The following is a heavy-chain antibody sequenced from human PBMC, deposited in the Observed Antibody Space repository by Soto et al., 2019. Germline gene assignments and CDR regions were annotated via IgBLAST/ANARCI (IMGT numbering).Heavy chain of an antibody. CDR1: GFTFDDYA. D-gene: IGHD2-2*01. V-gene: IGHV3-9*01. J-gene: IGHJ5*02. CDR3: AKARGCSSTSCPSGFDP. CDR2: ISWNSGSI. Sequence: GGSLRLSCAASGFTFDDYAMHWVRQAPGKGLEWVSGISWNSGSIGYADSVKGRFTISRDNAKNSLYLQMNSLRAEDTALYYCAKARGCSSTSCPSGFDPWGQGTLVTVSS.